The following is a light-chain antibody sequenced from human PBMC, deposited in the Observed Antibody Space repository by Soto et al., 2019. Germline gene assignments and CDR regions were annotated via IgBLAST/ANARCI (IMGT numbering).Light chain of an antibody. CDR3: QHYNSYSEA. J-gene: IGKJ1*01. CDR2: KAS. V-gene: IGKV1-5*03. Sequence: DIQITHSPSTLSGSVGDRVTITSRASQTISSWLAWYQQKPGKAPKLLIYKASTLKSGVPSRFSGSGSGTEFTLTISSLQPDDFATYYCQHYNSYSEAFGQGTKVDIK. CDR1: QTISSW.